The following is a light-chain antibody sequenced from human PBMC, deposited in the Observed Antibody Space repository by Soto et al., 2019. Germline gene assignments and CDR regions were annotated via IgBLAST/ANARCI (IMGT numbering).Light chain of an antibody. J-gene: IGKJ1*01. CDR2: GAS. CDR1: ESINSN. CDR3: HKYSRSPET. Sequence: EIVMTQSPDTLSVSPGQSAALSCWASESINSNLAWYQQKPGQSPRLLIYGASTRATGVPARFSGSGSGTDFTLTINRLQPADFAVYYCHKYSRSPETFGQGTKVEIK. V-gene: IGKV3-15*01.